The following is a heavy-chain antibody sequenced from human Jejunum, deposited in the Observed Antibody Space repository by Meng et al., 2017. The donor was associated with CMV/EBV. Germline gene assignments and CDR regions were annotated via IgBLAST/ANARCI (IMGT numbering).Heavy chain of an antibody. CDR1: GDSVTTDGHF. CDR2: ISYSATT. CDR3: ARGYSNFDY. Sequence: SLTCTVAGDSVTTDGHFWSWIRQSPGKGLEWIGYISYSATTQYNPSFESRVSILLDTSNSQFSLKLTSVTVADTAVYFCARGYSNFDYWGQGTLVTVSS. D-gene: IGHD5-18*01. J-gene: IGHJ4*02. V-gene: IGHV4-61*08.